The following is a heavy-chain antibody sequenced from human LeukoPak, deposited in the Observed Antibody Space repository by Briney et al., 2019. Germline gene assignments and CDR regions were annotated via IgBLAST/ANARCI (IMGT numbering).Heavy chain of an antibody. CDR3: ARSSSGYYLEY. Sequence: SETLSLTCTVSGDSISPYYWSWIRQPAGKGLEWIGRIYTSGSTIYNPSLKSRVTISVDTSKNQFSLKLSSVTAADTAVYYCARSSSGYYLEYWGQGTLVTVSS. CDR1: GDSISPYY. V-gene: IGHV4-4*07. J-gene: IGHJ4*02. D-gene: IGHD3-22*01. CDR2: IYTSGST.